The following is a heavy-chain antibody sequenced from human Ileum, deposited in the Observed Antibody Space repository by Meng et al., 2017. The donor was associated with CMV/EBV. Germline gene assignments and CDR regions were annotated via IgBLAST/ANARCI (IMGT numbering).Heavy chain of an antibody. CDR1: GFSLSTTRMA. CDR2: IYWDDDK. Sequence: ITLKESGPALVKPTETLTLTCTFSGFSLSTTRMAVGWIRQPPGKALEWLALIYWDDDKRYSPSLNSRLTITKDTSKNQVVLTMTNMDPVDTATYYCVRKGDFGYYFDSWGQGTLVTVSS. CDR3: VRKGDFGYYFDS. D-gene: IGHD3-10*01. V-gene: IGHV2-5*02. J-gene: IGHJ4*02.